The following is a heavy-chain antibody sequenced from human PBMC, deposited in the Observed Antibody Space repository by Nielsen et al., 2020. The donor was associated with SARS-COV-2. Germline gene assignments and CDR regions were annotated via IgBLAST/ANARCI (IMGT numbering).Heavy chain of an antibody. D-gene: IGHD1-14*01. CDR1: GGSFSGYY. CDR2: INHSGST. CDR3: ARGGPSRHKPYYFDY. V-gene: IGHV4-34*01. J-gene: IGHJ4*02. Sequence: SETLSLTCAVYGGSFSGYYWSWIRQPPGKGLEWIGEINHSGSTNYNPSLKSRVTISVDTSKNQFSLKLSSVTAADTAVYYCARGGPSRHKPYYFDYWGQGTLVTVSS.